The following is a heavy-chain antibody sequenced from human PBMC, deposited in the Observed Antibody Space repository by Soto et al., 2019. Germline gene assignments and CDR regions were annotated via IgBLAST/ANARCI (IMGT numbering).Heavy chain of an antibody. V-gene: IGHV3-66*01. CDR3: ARVPGDY. CDR1: GFTVSSSY. CDR2: IYTGGST. Sequence: ESGGGLVQPGGSLRLSCAASGFTVSSSYMNWVRQAPGKGLEWVSVIYTGGSTYYADSVKGRFTISRDISKNTLYLQMNSLRAEDTAVYYCARVPGDYWGQGTLVTVSS. J-gene: IGHJ4*02.